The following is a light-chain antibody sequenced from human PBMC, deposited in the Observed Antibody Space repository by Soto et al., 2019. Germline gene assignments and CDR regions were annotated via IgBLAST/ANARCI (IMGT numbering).Light chain of an antibody. V-gene: IGKV1-39*01. CDR3: QQSYRTPYN. Sequence: DIQLPQSPSSLSASVGDRVTITCRASQGISTYLVWYQQRQGRAPKLLIYDASSLLSGVPSRFSGSGSGTDFTLTISSLQPEDVATYYCQQSYRTPYNFGQGTKLETK. CDR2: DAS. CDR1: QGISTY. J-gene: IGKJ2*01.